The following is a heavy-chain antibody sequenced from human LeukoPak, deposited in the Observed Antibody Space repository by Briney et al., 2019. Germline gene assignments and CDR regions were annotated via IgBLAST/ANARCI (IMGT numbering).Heavy chain of an antibody. Sequence: GGSLRLSCAASGFTFSSDAMHWVRQAPGKGLEWVAVISYDGSNKYYADSVKGRFTISRDNSKNTLYLQMNSLRAEDTAVYYCARDEEDWYFQHWGQGTLVTVSS. CDR3: ARDEEDWYFQH. CDR2: ISYDGSNK. D-gene: IGHD2-15*01. J-gene: IGHJ1*01. V-gene: IGHV3-30*04. CDR1: GFTFSSDA.